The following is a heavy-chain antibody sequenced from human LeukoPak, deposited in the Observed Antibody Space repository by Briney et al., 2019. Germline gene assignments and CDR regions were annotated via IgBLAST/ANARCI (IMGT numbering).Heavy chain of an antibody. CDR3: AKYINVPGTQLLGDY. CDR1: GFSFINNA. Sequence: GGSLRPSCAASGFSFINNAMGWVRQAPGKGLEWVSGVCASGRCTFYAAPVRGRFTVSRDNSKNSLYLQMNSLRAGDTAVYYCAKYINVPGTQLLGDYWGQGALVTVSS. V-gene: IGHV3-23*01. CDR2: VCASGRCT. D-gene: IGHD1-1*01. J-gene: IGHJ4*02.